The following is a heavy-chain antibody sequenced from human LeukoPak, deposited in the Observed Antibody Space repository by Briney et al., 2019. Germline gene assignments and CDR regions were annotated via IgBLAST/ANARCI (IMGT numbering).Heavy chain of an antibody. V-gene: IGHV1-18*01. D-gene: IGHD3-3*01. CDR2: ISAYNGNT. CDR3: ARAPRITIFGVVIPGDYYYYMDV. J-gene: IGHJ6*03. Sequence: ASVKVSCKASGYTFTSDGISWVRQAPGQGLEWMGWISAYNGNTNYAQKLQGRVTMTTDTSTSTAYMELRSLRSDDTAVYYCARAPRITIFGVVIPGDYYYYMDVWGKGTTVTVSS. CDR1: GYTFTSDG.